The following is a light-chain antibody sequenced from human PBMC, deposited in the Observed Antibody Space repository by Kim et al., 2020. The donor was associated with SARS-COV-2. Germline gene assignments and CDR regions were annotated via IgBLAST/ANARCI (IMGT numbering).Light chain of an antibody. V-gene: IGLV4-69*01. CDR1: SGHIRYG. J-gene: IGLJ3*02. Sequence: QLVLTQSPSASASLGASVKLTCTLSSGHIRYGIAWHQQQPGKGPRFLMKVNRDGSSHKKGDGIPDRFSGASSGAERYLIISSLQSEDEADYYCQTWGTGIAVLGGGTQLTVL. CDR2: VNRDGSSH. CDR3: QTWGTGIAV.